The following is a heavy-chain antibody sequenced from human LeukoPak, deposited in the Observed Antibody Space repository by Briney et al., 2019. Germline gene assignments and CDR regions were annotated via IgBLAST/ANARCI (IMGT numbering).Heavy chain of an antibody. Sequence: GGSLRLSCAASGFTFSTYSMTWVPQGPGKGLEWVSSIYPSGDSTFYADSVKGRFTISRDNSKNTLYLQMSSLRTEDTAIYYCAKDVVPDSGWDLDYWGQGTLVTVSS. J-gene: IGHJ4*02. CDR1: GFTFSTYS. CDR2: IYPSGDST. V-gene: IGHV3-23*01. CDR3: AKDVVPDSGWDLDY. D-gene: IGHD6-19*01.